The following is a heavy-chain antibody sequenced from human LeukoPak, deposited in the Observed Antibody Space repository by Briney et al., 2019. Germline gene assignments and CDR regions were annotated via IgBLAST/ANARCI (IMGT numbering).Heavy chain of an antibody. CDR2: IGGSGGYT. CDR3: ARGGRFWKKGYFDY. V-gene: IGHV3-21*01. D-gene: IGHD3-3*01. J-gene: IGHJ4*02. CDR1: GFTFSNYA. Sequence: GGSLRLSCAVSGFTFSNYAMSWVRQAPGKGLEWVSAIGGSGGYTFYADSVKGRFTISRDNAKNSLYLQMNSLRAEDTAVYYCARGGRFWKKGYFDYWGQGTLVTVSS.